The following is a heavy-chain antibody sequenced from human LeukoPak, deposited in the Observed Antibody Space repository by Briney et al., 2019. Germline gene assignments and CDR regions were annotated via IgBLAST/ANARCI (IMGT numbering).Heavy chain of an antibody. CDR2: IYPGDSDT. Sequence: GESLKISCKGSGSGFSSYWIGWLRRMPGKGLGWMGIIYPGDSDTRYSPSFQGQVTISADKSISTAYLQWSSLKASDTAMYYCARHKTMSRMDVWGQGTTVTVSS. CDR3: ARHKTMSRMDV. CDR1: GSGFSSYW. D-gene: IGHD3-10*02. J-gene: IGHJ6*02. V-gene: IGHV5-51*01.